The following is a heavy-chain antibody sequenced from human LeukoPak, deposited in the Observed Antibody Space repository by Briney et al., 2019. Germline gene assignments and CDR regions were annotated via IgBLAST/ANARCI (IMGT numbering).Heavy chain of an antibody. V-gene: IGHV7-4-1*02. CDR3: ARDYCSSTSCYSIPWFDP. D-gene: IGHD2-2*01. CDR2: INTNTGNS. Sequence: ASVRVSCKASGYTFTSYAMNWVRQAPGQGLEWMGWINTNTGNSTYAQGFTGRFVFSLDTSVSTAYLQISSLKAEDTAVYYCARDYCSSTSCYSIPWFDPWGQGTLVTVSS. CDR1: GYTFTSYA. J-gene: IGHJ5*02.